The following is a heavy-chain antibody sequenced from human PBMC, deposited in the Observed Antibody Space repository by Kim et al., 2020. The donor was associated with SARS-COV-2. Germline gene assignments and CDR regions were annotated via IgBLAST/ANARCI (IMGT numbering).Heavy chain of an antibody. V-gene: IGHV3-30*02. Sequence: KGRFPVSRDNSKNPLYLQMNSLRAEDTAVYYCAKTDYGDPPNYYYYGMDVWGQGTTVTVS. D-gene: IGHD4-17*01. CDR3: AKTDYGDPPNYYYYGMDV. J-gene: IGHJ6*02.